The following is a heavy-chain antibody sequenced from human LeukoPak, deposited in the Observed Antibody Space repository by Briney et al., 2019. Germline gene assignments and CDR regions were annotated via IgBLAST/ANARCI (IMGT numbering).Heavy chain of an antibody. V-gene: IGHV3-23*01. CDR3: AKETGGQCPY. Sequence: PGGSLRLSCAASGFTFSRYAMSWLRQAPGKALEWVSAIGGSGASTYYADSGKGRFTISRDNSKNTLYLQMNSLRAEDTAVYYCAKETGGQCPYWGQGTLVTVSS. D-gene: IGHD5/OR15-5a*01. J-gene: IGHJ4*02. CDR2: IGGSGAST. CDR1: GFTFSRYA.